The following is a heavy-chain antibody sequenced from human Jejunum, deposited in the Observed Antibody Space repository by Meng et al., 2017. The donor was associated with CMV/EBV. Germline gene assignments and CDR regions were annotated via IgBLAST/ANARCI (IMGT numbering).Heavy chain of an antibody. Sequence: FSSYSISWVRQAPGHGLEWMGRVIPLNGITNYAQKFQGRVTITADKSTGTAYMELSSLRSDDTAVYYCARDLRTYYYDTSGHYYWGQGTLVTVSS. J-gene: IGHJ4*02. CDR2: VIPLNGIT. V-gene: IGHV1-69*04. CDR3: ARDLRTYYYDTSGHYY. CDR1: FSSYS. D-gene: IGHD3-22*01.